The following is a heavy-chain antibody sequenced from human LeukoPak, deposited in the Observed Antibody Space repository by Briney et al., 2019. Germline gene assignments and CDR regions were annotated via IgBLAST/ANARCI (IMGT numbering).Heavy chain of an antibody. CDR1: GGSISSSSYY. Sequence: SETLSLTCTVSGGSISSSSYYWGWIRQPPGKGLEWIGSIYYSGSTYYNPSLKSRVTISVDTSKNQFSLKLSSVTAADTAVYYCARTQAYYDILTGCLDYWGQGPLVTVSS. J-gene: IGHJ4*02. CDR2: IYYSGST. V-gene: IGHV4-39*01. CDR3: ARTQAYYDILTGCLDY. D-gene: IGHD3-9*01.